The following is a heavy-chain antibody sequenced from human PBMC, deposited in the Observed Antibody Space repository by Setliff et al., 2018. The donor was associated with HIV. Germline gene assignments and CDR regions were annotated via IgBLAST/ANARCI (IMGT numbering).Heavy chain of an antibody. CDR1: GGSLSDHY. CDR2: INHSGST. J-gene: IGHJ4*02. Sequence: PSETLSLTCAVYGGSLSDHYWSWIRQPPGKGLEWIGEINHSGSTNYNPSLRSRVSTSVDTSKNQFPLRLSSVTAADTAVYYCARDPSSSGWSEGLYYFDSWGRGTLVTVSS. V-gene: IGHV4-34*01. CDR3: ARDPSSSGWSEGLYYFDS. D-gene: IGHD6-19*01.